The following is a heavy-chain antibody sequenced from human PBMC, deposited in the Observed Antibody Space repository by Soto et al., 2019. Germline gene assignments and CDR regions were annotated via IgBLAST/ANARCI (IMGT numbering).Heavy chain of an antibody. D-gene: IGHD2-2*01. V-gene: IGHV1-3*01. CDR3: ASRIVVVPAATTYYYYYYGMDV. J-gene: IGHJ6*02. CDR1: GYTFTSYA. CDR2: INAGNGNT. Sequence: ASVKVSCKASGYTFTSYAMHWVRQAPGQRLEWMGWINAGNGNTKYSQKFQGRVTITRDTSASTAYMELSSLRSEDTAVYYCASRIVVVPAATTYYYYYYGMDVWGQGTTVTVSS.